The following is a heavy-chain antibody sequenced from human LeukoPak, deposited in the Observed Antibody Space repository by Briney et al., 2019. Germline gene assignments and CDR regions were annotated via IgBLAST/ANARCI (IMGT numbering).Heavy chain of an antibody. J-gene: IGHJ4*02. CDR2: ISGSGGST. CDR3: AKAHVLLWPGGY. D-gene: IGHD3-10*01. Sequence: GGSLRLSSAASGFTFSSYAMGWVRQAPGKGLEWVSVISGSGGSTYYADSVKGRFTISRDNSKNTLYLQMNSLRAEDTAVYYCAKAHVLLWPGGYWGQGTLVTVSS. CDR1: GFTFSSYA. V-gene: IGHV3-23*01.